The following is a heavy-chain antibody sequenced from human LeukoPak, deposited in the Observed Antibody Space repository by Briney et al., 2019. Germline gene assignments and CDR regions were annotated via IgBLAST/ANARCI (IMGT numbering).Heavy chain of an antibody. Sequence: SVKVSCKASGGTFSSYAISWVRQAPGQGLEWMGGIIPIFGTANYAQKLQGRVTMTTDTSTSTAYMELRSLRSDDTAVYYCARVDWALTDYWGQGTLVTVSS. CDR2: IIPIFGTA. J-gene: IGHJ4*02. CDR3: ARVDWALTDY. V-gene: IGHV1-69*05. CDR1: GGTFSSYA. D-gene: IGHD2-21*01.